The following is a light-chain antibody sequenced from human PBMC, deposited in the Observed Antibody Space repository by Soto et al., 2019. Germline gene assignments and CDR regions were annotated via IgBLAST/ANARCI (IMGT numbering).Light chain of an antibody. CDR1: QSISTS. CDR2: KAS. Sequence: DIQMTQSPSTLSASVGDRITITCRASQSISTSLAWYQHKPGKAPKLLIYKASSLQSGVPSRFGGAGSGTEFTLTISSLQPDDFATYYCQQYNAYSRTFGQGTKVHIK. J-gene: IGKJ1*01. CDR3: QQYNAYSRT. V-gene: IGKV1-5*03.